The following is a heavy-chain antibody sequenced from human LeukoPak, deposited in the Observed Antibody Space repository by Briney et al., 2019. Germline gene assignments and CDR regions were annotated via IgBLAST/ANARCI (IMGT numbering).Heavy chain of an antibody. J-gene: IGHJ4*02. CDR3: ARDDCSSTSCSVFDY. Sequence: PGGSLRVSCAAPGFTSRSYEMKWVRPAPGEGLEWVSYISSSGSTIYYADSVKGRFTISRDNAKNSLYLQMNSLRAGDRAVYYCARDDCSSTSCSVFDYWGQGTLVTVSS. V-gene: IGHV3-48*03. D-gene: IGHD2-2*01. CDR2: ISSSGSTI. CDR1: GFTSRSYE.